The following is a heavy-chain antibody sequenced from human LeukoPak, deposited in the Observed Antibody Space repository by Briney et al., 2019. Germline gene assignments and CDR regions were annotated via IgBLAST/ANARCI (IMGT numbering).Heavy chain of an antibody. CDR1: GFTFSSYA. CDR3: ARTLYVSAAPGGCDY. D-gene: IGHD6-13*01. J-gene: IGHJ4*02. CDR2: IYSDGNT. V-gene: IGHV3-53*01. Sequence: GGSLRLSCAASGFTFSSYAMHWVRQAPGRGLEWVSIIYSDGNTYYADSVRGRFTISRDNSKDTLYLQMNSLRVADTAVYYCARTLYVSAAPGGCDYWGQGTLVTVSS.